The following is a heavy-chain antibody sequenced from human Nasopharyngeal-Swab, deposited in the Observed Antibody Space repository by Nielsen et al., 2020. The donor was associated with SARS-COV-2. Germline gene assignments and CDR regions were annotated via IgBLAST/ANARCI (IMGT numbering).Heavy chain of an antibody. CDR2: ISSDGGA. CDR3: LRGMAGYGWFDP. V-gene: IGHV3-74*01. CDR1: GFSISGYW. Sequence: GGSLRLSCAASGFSISGYWMHWVRQAPGKGPVWVSRISSDGGANYADSATGRFTISRDNAKNTVYLQMNSLRDEDTAVYYCLRGMAGYGWFDPWGQGILVTVSS. J-gene: IGHJ5*02. D-gene: IGHD2-2*03.